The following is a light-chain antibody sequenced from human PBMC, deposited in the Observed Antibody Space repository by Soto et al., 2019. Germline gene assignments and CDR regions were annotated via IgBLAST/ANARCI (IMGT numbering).Light chain of an antibody. Sequence: DIQMTQSPSTLSASVGDRVTITCRASQIIYRWLAWYQQKPGKAPSLLIYDGSNLASGVPSRFSGSGSGTEFTLTIYSLQPDDFATYYCQQYNSDWTFGQGTKVDIK. CDR1: QIIYRW. CDR3: QQYNSDWT. CDR2: DGS. J-gene: IGKJ1*01. V-gene: IGKV1-5*01.